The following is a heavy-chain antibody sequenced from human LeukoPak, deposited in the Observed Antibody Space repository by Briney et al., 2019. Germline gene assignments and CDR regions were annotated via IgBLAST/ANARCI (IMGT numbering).Heavy chain of an antibody. CDR1: GGSISSYY. V-gene: IGHV4-59*12. CDR2: IYYSGST. CDR3: ARDGDIVVVVAATPSFSFDY. J-gene: IGHJ4*02. D-gene: IGHD2-15*01. Sequence: KPSETLSLTCTVSGGSISSYYWSWIRQPPGKGLEWIGYIYYSGSTNYNPSLKSRVTIPVDTSKNQFSLKLTSVTAADTAVYYCARDGDIVVVVAATPSFSFDYWGQGTLVTVSS.